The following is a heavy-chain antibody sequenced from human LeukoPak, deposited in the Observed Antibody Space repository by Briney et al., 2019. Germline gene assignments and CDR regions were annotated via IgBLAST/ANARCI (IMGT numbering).Heavy chain of an antibody. Sequence: SVKVSCKASGGTFSSYAISWVRQAPGQGLEWMGRIIPILGIANYAQKFQGRVTITADKSTSTAYMELSSLRSEDTAVYYCASGGLGIAAATFDYWGQGTLVTVSS. D-gene: IGHD6-13*01. J-gene: IGHJ4*02. CDR3: ASGGLGIAAATFDY. V-gene: IGHV1-69*04. CDR1: GGTFSSYA. CDR2: IIPILGIA.